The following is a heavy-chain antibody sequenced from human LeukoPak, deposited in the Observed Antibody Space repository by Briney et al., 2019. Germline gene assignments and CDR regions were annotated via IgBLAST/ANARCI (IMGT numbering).Heavy chain of an antibody. D-gene: IGHD3-22*01. CDR3: ATGLGTDYYDSSGYSG. CDR1: GGTFSSYA. V-gene: IGHV1-69*05. Sequence: ASVKVSYKASGGTFSSYAISWVRQAPGQGLEWMGGIIPIFGTANYAQKFQGRVTITTDESTSTAYMELSSLRSEDTAVYYCATGLGTDYYDSSGYSGWGQGTLVTVSS. CDR2: IIPIFGTA. J-gene: IGHJ4*02.